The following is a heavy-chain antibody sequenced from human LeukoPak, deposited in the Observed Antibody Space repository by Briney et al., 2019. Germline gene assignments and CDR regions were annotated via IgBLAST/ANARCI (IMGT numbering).Heavy chain of an antibody. Sequence: GGSLRLSCAASGFTFSNAWMSWVRQAPGKGLEWVCRIKSKTDGGTTDYAAPVKARFTISRDDSKNTLYLQMNSLKTEDTAVYYCTTGPSYDYVWGSYRYTPFDYWGQGTLVTVSS. CDR3: TTGPSYDYVWGSYRYTPFDY. CDR1: GFTFSNAW. V-gene: IGHV3-15*01. J-gene: IGHJ4*02. D-gene: IGHD3-16*02. CDR2: IKSKTDGGTT.